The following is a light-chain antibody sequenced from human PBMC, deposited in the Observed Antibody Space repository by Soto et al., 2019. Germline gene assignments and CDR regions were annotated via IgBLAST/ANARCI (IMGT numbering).Light chain of an antibody. Sequence: QSALTQPASVSGSPGQSITISCTGTSSDVGGYNYVSCYQQHPGRAPQLMIYDVSHRPSGVSNRFSGSRSGNTASLTISGLHAEDEADYYCSSYATSTTVLFGGGTKLTVL. V-gene: IGLV2-14*03. CDR1: SSDVGGYNY. J-gene: IGLJ2*01. CDR2: DVS. CDR3: SSYATSTTVL.